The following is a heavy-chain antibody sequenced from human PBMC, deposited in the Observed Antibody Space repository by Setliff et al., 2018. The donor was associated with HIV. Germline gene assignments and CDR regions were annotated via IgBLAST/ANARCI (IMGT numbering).Heavy chain of an antibody. CDR1: GYSISSGYY. D-gene: IGHD6-19*01. J-gene: IGHJ5*02. CDR3: ARGRGAWFEGSWFDP. V-gene: IGHV4-38-2*02. Sequence: SETLSLTCTVSGYSISSGYYWGWIRQPPGKGLEWIGSIYTSGNTYYDPSLASRVAISLDRSKNQFSLKLDSVTAADTALYFCARGRGAWFEGSWFDPWGQGILVTVSS. CDR2: IYTSGNT.